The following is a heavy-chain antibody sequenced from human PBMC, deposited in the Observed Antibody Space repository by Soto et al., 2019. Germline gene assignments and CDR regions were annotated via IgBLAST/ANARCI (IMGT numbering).Heavy chain of an antibody. J-gene: IGHJ4*02. V-gene: IGHV1-69*01. CDR2: IIPIFGTA. CDR1: GGTFSSYA. CDR3: ARGGYCGGDCYSYFDY. Sequence: QVQLVQSGAEVKKPGSSVKVSCKASGGTFSSYAISWVRQAPGQGLEWMGGIIPIFGTANYAQKFQGRVTITADESTSKAYMELRSLRSEDTAVYYCARGGYCGGDCYSYFDYWGQGNLVTVSS. D-gene: IGHD2-21*02.